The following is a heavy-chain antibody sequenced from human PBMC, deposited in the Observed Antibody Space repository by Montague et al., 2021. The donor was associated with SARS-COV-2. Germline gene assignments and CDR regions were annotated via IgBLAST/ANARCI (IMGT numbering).Heavy chain of an antibody. D-gene: IGHD3-10*01. CDR2: INHSGST. CDR3: ARLGAITLVRGITKADFSNYDMDV. CDR1: SGSFRGYY. V-gene: IGHV4-34*01. J-gene: IGHJ6*02. Sequence: SETLSLTCAVSSGSFRGYYWSWIRQPPGKGLKWIGEINHSGSTTXNPSLESRVSISVDTSNKQFSLKVTSVTAADTAVYYCARLGAITLVRGITKADFSNYDMDVWGQGTTVTVSS.